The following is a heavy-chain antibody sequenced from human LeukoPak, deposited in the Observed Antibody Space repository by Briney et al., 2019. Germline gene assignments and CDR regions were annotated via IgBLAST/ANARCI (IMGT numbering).Heavy chain of an antibody. J-gene: IGHJ4*02. V-gene: IGHV4-34*01. CDR1: GGSFSGYY. CDR2: INHSGST. Sequence: TSETLSLTCAVYGGSFSGYYWSWIRQPPGKGLEWIGEINHSGSTNYNPSLKSRVTISVDTSKNQFSLKLSSVTAADTAVYYCATTYSTTLDYWGQGTLVTVSS. D-gene: IGHD4-11*01. CDR3: ATTYSTTLDY.